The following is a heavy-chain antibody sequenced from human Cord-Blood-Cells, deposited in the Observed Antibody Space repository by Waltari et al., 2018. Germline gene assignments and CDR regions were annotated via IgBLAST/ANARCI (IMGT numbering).Heavy chain of an antibody. CDR2: ISYDGSNK. CDR1: GFPFSSYA. D-gene: IGHD5-12*01. J-gene: IGHJ4*02. CDR3: ARAAVATWYFDY. V-gene: IGHV3-30-3*01. Sequence: QVPLVESGGGVVQPGRSLSLSCAASGFPFSSYAMPWVRQAPGKGLEWVAVISYDGSNKYYADSVKGRFTISRDNSKNTLYLQMNSLRAEDTAVYYCARAAVATWYFDYWGQGTLVTVSS.